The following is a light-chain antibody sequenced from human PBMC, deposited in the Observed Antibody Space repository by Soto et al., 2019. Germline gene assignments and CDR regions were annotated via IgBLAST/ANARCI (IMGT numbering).Light chain of an antibody. CDR3: QQSYSTPRT. V-gene: IGKV1-39*01. Sequence: DIQMTQSPSSLSASVGDRVTITCRASQSISSYLNWYQQKPGKAPKLLIYAASSLQSGVPSRFSGSASGTDFTLTISSLQPEDFATYYCQQSYSTPRTFGQGIKVDIK. J-gene: IGKJ1*01. CDR2: AAS. CDR1: QSISSY.